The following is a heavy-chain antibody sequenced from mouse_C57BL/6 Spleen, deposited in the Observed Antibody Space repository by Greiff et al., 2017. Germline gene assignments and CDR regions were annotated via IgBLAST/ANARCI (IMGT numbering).Heavy chain of an antibody. CDR3: ARHKTPAYYGSSYNDVDD. CDR1: GYTFTEYT. D-gene: IGHD1-1*01. Sequence: QVQLQQSGAELVKPGASVKLSCKASGYTFTEYTIHWVKQRSGQGLAWIGWFYPGSGSIKYNEQFTDKATLTSYKSSSTVYMEISRLTSEYSAVYFCARHKTPAYYGSSYNDVDDWGQGTTLTVAS. J-gene: IGHJ2*01. CDR2: FYPGSGSI. V-gene: IGHV1-62-2*01.